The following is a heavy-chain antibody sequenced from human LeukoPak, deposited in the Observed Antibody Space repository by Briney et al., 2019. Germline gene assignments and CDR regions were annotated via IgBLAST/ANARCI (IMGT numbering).Heavy chain of an antibody. D-gene: IGHD3-16*01. V-gene: IGHV1-46*01. CDR1: GYTFTSYY. CDR2: INPSGGTT. CDR3: ARGGAQRYYFDY. J-gene: IGHJ4*02. Sequence: ASVKVSCKPSGYTFTSYYMHWVRQAPGQGLEWMGIINPSGGTTVYAQKFQGRVAMTRDTSTSTVYMGLSSLRSEDTAVYYCARGGAQRYYFDYWGQGTLVTVSS.